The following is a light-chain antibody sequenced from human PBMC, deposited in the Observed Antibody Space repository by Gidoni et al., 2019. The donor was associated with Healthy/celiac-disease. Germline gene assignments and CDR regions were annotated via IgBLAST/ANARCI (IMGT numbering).Light chain of an antibody. Sequence: EIVLTQSPGTLSLSPGERATLSCRASQSVSSSYLAWYQQKPGQAPRLLIYDASSRATGIPDRFSGSGSGTDFTLTISRLDPEDFAVYYCQQYGSSPPWTFGQGTKVEIK. CDR3: QQYGSSPPWT. CDR2: DAS. J-gene: IGKJ1*01. V-gene: IGKV3-20*01. CDR1: QSVSSSY.